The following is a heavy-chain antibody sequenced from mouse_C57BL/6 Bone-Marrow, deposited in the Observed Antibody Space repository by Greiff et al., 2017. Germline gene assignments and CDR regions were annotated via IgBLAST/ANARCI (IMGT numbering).Heavy chain of an antibody. CDR3: AKPALDSSGCDY. CDR1: GFTFSSYT. V-gene: IGHV5-9*01. CDR2: ISGGGGNT. Sequence: EVKLVESGGGLVKPGGSLKLSCAASGFTFSSYTMSWVRQTPEKRLEWVATISGGGGNTYYPDSVKGRFTFSRDNAKHTLYLQLSSLRSEDTALYYCAKPALDSSGCDYWGQGTTLTVSS. J-gene: IGHJ2*01. D-gene: IGHD3-2*02.